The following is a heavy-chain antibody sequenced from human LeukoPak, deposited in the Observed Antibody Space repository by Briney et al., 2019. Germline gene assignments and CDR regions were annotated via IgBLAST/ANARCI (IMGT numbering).Heavy chain of an antibody. D-gene: IGHD3-16*01. Sequence: PSETLSLTCSVSGGYISSYYWSWIRQPPGKGLEWIGYIYYSGSTNYNSSLKSRVTISVDTSKNQFSLKLSSVTAADTAVYYCARGLEGSHHYHSLGSPPFDSWGQGILVTVSS. CDR3: ARGLEGSHHYHSLGSPPFDS. CDR2: IYYSGST. CDR1: GGYISSYY. V-gene: IGHV4-59*01. J-gene: IGHJ4*02.